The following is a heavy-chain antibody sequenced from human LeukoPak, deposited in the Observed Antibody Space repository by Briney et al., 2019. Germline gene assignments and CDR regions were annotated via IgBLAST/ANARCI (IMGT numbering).Heavy chain of an antibody. CDR1: GYSFTSYW. D-gene: IGHD3-22*01. CDR3: ARGDYYDSSGYYFPPSPFDY. Sequence: GESLKISCKGSGYSFTSYWIGWVRQMPGKGLEWMGIIYPGDSDTRYSPSFQGQVTISADKSISTAYLQWSSLKASDTAMYYCARGDYYDSSGYYFPPSPFDYWGQGTLVTVSS. V-gene: IGHV5-51*01. CDR2: IYPGDSDT. J-gene: IGHJ4*02.